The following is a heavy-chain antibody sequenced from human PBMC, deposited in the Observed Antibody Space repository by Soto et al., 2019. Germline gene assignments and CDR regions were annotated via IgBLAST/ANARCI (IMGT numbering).Heavy chain of an antibody. V-gene: IGHV1-18*01. D-gene: IGHD6-13*01. CDR2: INPSSGET. CDR1: GHTSSGYG. Sequence: QIRLVQSGGEVRTPGASVKVSCKASGHTSSGYGITWVRQAPGQRLERLGWINPSSGETNYAQKFQGRVTVTTDTSTTTGYMELRNLTFDDTAVYYCARDWYPRFDPWGQGTLVTVSS. CDR3: ARDWYPRFDP. J-gene: IGHJ5*02.